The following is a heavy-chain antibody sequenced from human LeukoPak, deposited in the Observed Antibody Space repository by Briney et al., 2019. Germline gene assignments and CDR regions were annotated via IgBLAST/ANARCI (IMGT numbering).Heavy chain of an antibody. CDR1: GGSISCGGYS. V-gene: IGHV4-30-2*01. CDR3: ARGGVEYYGSGSYYWAFDI. D-gene: IGHD3-10*01. CDR2: IYHSGST. J-gene: IGHJ3*02. Sequence: SETLSLTCAVSGGSISCGGYSWSWIRQPPGKGLEWIGYIYHSGSTYYNPSLKSRVTISVDRSKNQFSLKLSSETAADTAVYYCARGGVEYYGSGSYYWAFDIWGQGTMVTVSS.